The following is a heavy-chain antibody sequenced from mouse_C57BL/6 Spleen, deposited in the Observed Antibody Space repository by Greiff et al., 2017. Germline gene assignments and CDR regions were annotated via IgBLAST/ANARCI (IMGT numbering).Heavy chain of an antibody. V-gene: IGHV1-52*01. J-gene: IGHJ3*01. CDR3: ARGNDGSFAY. CDR2: IDPSDSET. CDR1: GYTFTSYW. Sequence: QVQLQQPGAELVRPGSSVKLPCKASGYTFTSYWMHWVKQRPIQGLEWIGNIDPSDSETHYNQKFKDKATLTVDKSSSTAYMQLSSLTSEDSAVYYCARGNDGSFAYWGQGTLVTVSA. D-gene: IGHD2-3*01.